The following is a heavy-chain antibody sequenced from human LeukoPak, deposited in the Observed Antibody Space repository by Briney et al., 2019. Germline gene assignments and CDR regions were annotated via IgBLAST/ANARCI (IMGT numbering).Heavy chain of an antibody. D-gene: IGHD6-13*01. CDR2: IYYSGST. J-gene: IGHJ4*02. CDR3: ARQGGIAAAATNFDY. CDR1: GGSISSYY. Sequence: SETLSLTCTVSGGSISSYYWSWIRQPPGKGLEWIGYIYYSGSTNYNPSLKGRVTISVDTSKNQFSLKLTSVTAADTAVYYCARQGGIAAAATNFDYWGQGTLVTVSS. V-gene: IGHV4-59*08.